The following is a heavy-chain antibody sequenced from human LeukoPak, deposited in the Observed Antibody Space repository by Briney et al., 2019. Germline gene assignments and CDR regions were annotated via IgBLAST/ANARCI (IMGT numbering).Heavy chain of an antibody. J-gene: IGHJ6*02. CDR1: GGSISSSSYY. CDR3: ARDLRPARHCSSTSCYVKVGRGYYHYYGMDV. D-gene: IGHD2-2*01. CDR2: IYYSGST. V-gene: IGHV4-39*07. Sequence: SETLSLTCTVSGGSISSSSYYWGWIRQPPGKGLEWIGSIYYSGSTYYNPSLKSRVTISVDTSKNQFSLKLSSVTAADTAVYYCARDLRPARHCSSTSCYVKVGRGYYHYYGMDVWGQGTTVTVSS.